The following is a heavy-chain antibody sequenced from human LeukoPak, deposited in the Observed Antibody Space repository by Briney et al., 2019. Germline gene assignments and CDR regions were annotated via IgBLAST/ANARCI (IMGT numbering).Heavy chain of an antibody. J-gene: IGHJ5*02. D-gene: IGHD1-26*01. CDR2: IYSGGST. CDR1: GFTFTTYW. Sequence: GGSLRLSCAASGFTFTTYWMSWVRQAPGKGLEWVSVIYSGGSTYYADSVKGRFTISRDNSKNTLYLQMNSLRAEDTAVYYCARSYSGGPWGQGTLVTVSS. CDR3: ARSYSGGP. V-gene: IGHV3-66*01.